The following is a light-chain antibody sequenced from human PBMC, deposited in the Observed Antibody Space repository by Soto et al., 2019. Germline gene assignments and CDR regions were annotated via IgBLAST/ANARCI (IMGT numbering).Light chain of an antibody. J-gene: IGKJ1*01. V-gene: IGKV1-39*01. CDR3: QQSFGTACT. Sequence: DIQMTQSPSSLSASVGDTVTITCRASQTILTYLNWYQQKPGKAPKLLIYAASSLQSGVPSRFSGGGSATDFTLTISSLQPEDFATDYCQQSFGTACTLGRGTKVDIK. CDR2: AAS. CDR1: QTILTY.